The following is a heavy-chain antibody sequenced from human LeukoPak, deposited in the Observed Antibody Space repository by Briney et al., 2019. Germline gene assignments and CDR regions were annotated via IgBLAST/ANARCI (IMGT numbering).Heavy chain of an antibody. CDR3: AKAGLVRGGALDS. V-gene: IGHV3-74*01. J-gene: IGHJ4*02. Sequence: GGSLRLSCAASGFTFISYWMHWVRQAPGKGLVWVSRINSDGSSTSYADSVKGRFTISRDNAKNTLYLQMNSLRVEDTAVYYCAKAGLVRGGALDSWGQGTLVTVSS. CDR1: GFTFISYW. D-gene: IGHD4/OR15-4a*01. CDR2: INSDGSST.